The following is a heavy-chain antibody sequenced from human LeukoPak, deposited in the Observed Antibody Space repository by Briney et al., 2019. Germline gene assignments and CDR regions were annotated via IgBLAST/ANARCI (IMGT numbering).Heavy chain of an antibody. CDR2: ISSRSTYI. V-gene: IGHV3-21*01. CDR1: GFAFSSYN. Sequence: KPGGSLRLSCAGSGFAFSSYNIIWVRQAPGKGLEWVSSISSRSTYIHYADSVKGRFTISRDNARNSLYLEMNSLRAEDTAVYYCARDTYDSSGYYWDYWGQGTLVTVSS. J-gene: IGHJ4*02. D-gene: IGHD3-22*01. CDR3: ARDTYDSSGYYWDY.